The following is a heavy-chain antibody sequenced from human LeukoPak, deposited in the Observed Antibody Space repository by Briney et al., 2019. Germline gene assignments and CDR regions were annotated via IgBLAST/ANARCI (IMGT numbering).Heavy chain of an antibody. J-gene: IGHJ3*02. CDR1: GGSISSSSYY. CDR3: ARDQYYYDRSGYYAFDI. V-gene: IGHV4-39*07. D-gene: IGHD3-22*01. Sequence: SETLSLTCTVSGGSISSSSYYWGWIRQPPGKGLEWLGDIYHSGSTYYNPSLKSRVTILVDTSKNQFSLKLSSVTAADTAVYYCARDQYYYDRSGYYAFDIWGQGTMVTVSS. CDR2: IYHSGST.